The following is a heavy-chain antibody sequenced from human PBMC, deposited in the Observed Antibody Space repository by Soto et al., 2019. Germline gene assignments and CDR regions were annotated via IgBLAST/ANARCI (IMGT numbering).Heavy chain of an antibody. D-gene: IGHD2-2*01. CDR3: ARGRDDIVVVPAAIGGPDV. V-gene: IGHV1-46*03. Sequence: ASVKVSCKASGYTFTSYYMHWVRQAPGQGLEWMGIINPSGGSTSYAQKFQGRVTMTRDTSTSTVYMELSSLRSEDTAVYYCARGRDDIVVVPAAIGGPDVWGKGTTVTVSS. CDR1: GYTFTSYY. J-gene: IGHJ6*04. CDR2: INPSGGST.